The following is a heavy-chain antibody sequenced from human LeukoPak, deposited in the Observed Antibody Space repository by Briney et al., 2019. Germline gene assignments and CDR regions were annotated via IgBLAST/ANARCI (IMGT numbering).Heavy chain of an antibody. D-gene: IGHD5-18*01. CDR1: EFTISRYW. J-gene: IGHJ4*02. V-gene: IGHV3-23*01. CDR3: AKIQPTTLPQFDY. Sequence: GGSLRLSCAASEFTISRYWMHWVRQAPGKGLEWVSAISGSGGSTYYADSVKGRFTISRDNSKNTLYLQMNSLRAEDTAVYYCAKIQPTTLPQFDYWGQGTLVTVSS. CDR2: ISGSGGST.